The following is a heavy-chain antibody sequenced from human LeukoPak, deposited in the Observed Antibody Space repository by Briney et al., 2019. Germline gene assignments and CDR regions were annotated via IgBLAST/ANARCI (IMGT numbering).Heavy chain of an antibody. Sequence: SETLSLTCAVSGGSLSGYYWSWIPEPPGKGREWIGYIYYSGSTNYNPSLTSRVTISVDTSKNQFSLKLSSVTAAGTAVYYCARYRIRGGSSGWSGYYYYYYGMDVWGQGTTVTVSS. CDR3: ARYRIRGGSSGWSGYYYYYYGMDV. J-gene: IGHJ6*02. CDR1: GGSLSGYY. V-gene: IGHV4-59*08. CDR2: IYYSGST. D-gene: IGHD6-19*01.